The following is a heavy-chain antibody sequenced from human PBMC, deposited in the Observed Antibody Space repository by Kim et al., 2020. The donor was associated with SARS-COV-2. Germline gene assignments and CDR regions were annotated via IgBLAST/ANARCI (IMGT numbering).Heavy chain of an antibody. CDR3: ARDVTYYDASRTYYYGMDV. CDR1: GYTFSNYA. Sequence: ASVKVSCKASGYTFSNYAMNWVRQAPGQGLEWMGWINTNTGNPTYAQGFTGRFVFSLDTSVNKAYLQISSLKAEDTAVYSCARDVTYYDASRTYYYGMDVWSQGTTVTVPS. J-gene: IGHJ6*02. V-gene: IGHV7-4-1*02. D-gene: IGHD3-10*01. CDR2: INTNTGNP.